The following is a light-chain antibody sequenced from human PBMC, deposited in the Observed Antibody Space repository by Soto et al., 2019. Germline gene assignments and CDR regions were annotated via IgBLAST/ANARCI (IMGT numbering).Light chain of an antibody. Sequence: EIVLTQSPDTLSLFPGERATLSCRASQNVGNYLAWYQEKPGQAPRLLISDSSNRATGIPARFSGSGSGTDFTLTISSLQPEDVATYYCQKYNSAPLTFGGGTKVEIK. CDR2: DSS. CDR1: QNVGNY. CDR3: QKYNSAPLT. J-gene: IGKJ4*01. V-gene: IGKV3-11*01.